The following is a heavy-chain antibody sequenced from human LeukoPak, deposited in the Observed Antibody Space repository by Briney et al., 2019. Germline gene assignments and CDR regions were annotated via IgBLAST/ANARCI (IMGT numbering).Heavy chain of an antibody. J-gene: IGHJ3*02. CDR3: ARDRWDWDAFDI. CDR1: GFTFSSYS. V-gene: IGHV3-48*01. CDR2: ISSSSSTI. Sequence: PGGSLRLSCAASGFTFSSYSMNWVRQAPGKGLEWVSNISSSSSTIYYADSVKGRFTISRDNAKNSLYLQMNSLRAEDTAVYYRARDRWDWDAFDIWGQGTMVTVSS. D-gene: IGHD3/OR15-3a*01.